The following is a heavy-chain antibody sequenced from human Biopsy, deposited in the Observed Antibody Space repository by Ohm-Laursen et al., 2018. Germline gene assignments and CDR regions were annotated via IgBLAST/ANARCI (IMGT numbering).Heavy chain of an antibody. Sequence: SLRLSCAASGFSFSSYGMRWVRQAPGKGLEWVSSISASGNHIYYTDSVKGRFTVSRDNGKNSVYLQMNSLRVEDTAVYYCARDGEAKYCKHGVCPSDFWGQGTLVTVSS. CDR3: ARDGEAKYCKHGVCPSDF. CDR2: ISASGNHI. J-gene: IGHJ4*02. D-gene: IGHD2-8*01. CDR1: GFSFSSYG. V-gene: IGHV3-21*01.